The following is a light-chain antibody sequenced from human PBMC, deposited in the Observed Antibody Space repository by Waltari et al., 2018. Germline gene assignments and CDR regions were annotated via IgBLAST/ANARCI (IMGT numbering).Light chain of an antibody. CDR3: ISYAGSDNLI. J-gene: IGLJ2*01. V-gene: IGLV2-8*01. Sequence: QSALTQPPSASGSPGQSVTISCTGTSTDVGVYNYVPWYQQHPGRAPKLMSYEVSKRPAGAPGCFSGSKSGNTAALTVSGLQAEDEADYYCISYAGSDNLIFGGGTKLTVL. CDR2: EVS. CDR1: STDVGVYNY.